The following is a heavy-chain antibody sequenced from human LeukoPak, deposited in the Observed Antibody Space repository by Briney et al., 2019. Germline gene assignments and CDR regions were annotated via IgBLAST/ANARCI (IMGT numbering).Heavy chain of an antibody. Sequence: ASVKVSCKASGYTFTSYDINWVRQATGQGLEWMGWMNTNSGNTGNAQKFPGRVTITRNTSITTAYMELSSLRSEDTAVYYCARVMAENYYDISGYVDDAFGIWGQGTMVTVSS. D-gene: IGHD3-22*01. CDR2: MNTNSGNT. CDR1: GYTFTSYD. CDR3: ARVMAENYYDISGYVDDAFGI. J-gene: IGHJ3*02. V-gene: IGHV1-8*03.